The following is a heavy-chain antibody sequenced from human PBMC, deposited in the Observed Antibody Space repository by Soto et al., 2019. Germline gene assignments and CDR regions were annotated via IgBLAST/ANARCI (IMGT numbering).Heavy chain of an antibody. CDR2: ISGYSGST. J-gene: IGHJ4*02. D-gene: IGHD6-19*01. CDR3: ARDRPRGGWYEGFDS. Sequence: QVQLVQSGDEVKKPGASVKVSCQASGYSFTNLGVSWVRQAPGQGLEWIGWISGYSGSTKYAQKFQDRVSMTTDTSTKTAYMELRSLRFDDPAVYYCARDRPRGGWYEGFDSWGQGTLVTVSS. CDR1: GYSFTNLG. V-gene: IGHV1-18*01.